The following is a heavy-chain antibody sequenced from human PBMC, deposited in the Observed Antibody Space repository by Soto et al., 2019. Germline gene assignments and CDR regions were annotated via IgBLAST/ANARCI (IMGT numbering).Heavy chain of an antibody. CDR2: IYYSGST. J-gene: IGHJ4*02. CDR1: GGSISSGDYY. V-gene: IGHV4-30-4*01. D-gene: IGHD5-18*01. Sequence: SETLSLTCTVSGGSISSGDYYWSWIRQPPGKGLEWIGYIYYSGSTYYNPSLKSRVTISVDTSKNQFSLKLSSVTAADTAVYYCARVGSLMDTAMVYYFDYWGQGTLVTVSS. CDR3: ARVGSLMDTAMVYYFDY.